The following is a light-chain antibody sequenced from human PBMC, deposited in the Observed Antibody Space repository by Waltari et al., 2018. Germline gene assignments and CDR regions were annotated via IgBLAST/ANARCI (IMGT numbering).Light chain of an antibody. CDR2: GAS. J-gene: IGKJ4*01. V-gene: IGKV3-20*01. CDR1: QSVTSSY. Sequence: EIVLTQSPGTLSLSPGERATLSCRASQSVTSSYLAWYQQKPGQAPRLLMYGASSRATGIPDRFSGSGSGTDFTLTISRLEPEDFAVYYCQQYGSSPPLTLGGGTKVEIK. CDR3: QQYGSSPPLT.